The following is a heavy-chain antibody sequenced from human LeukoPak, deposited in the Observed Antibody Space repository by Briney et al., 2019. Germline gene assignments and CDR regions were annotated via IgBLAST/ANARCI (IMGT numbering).Heavy chain of an antibody. CDR3: ARWGDYDILTGYYVSDY. CDR1: GFTFSNYA. CDR2: ITGSDGTT. V-gene: IGHV3-23*01. J-gene: IGHJ4*02. Sequence: GGSLRLSCAAPGFTFSNYAMSWVRQAPGKGLEWVSAITGSDGTTYYADSVKGRFTISRDNSKNTLYLQMNSLRVEDTAVYYCARWGDYDILTGYYVSDYWGQGTLVTVSS. D-gene: IGHD3-9*01.